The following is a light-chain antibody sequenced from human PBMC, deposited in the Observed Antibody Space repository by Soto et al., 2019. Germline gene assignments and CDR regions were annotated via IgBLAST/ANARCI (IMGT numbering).Light chain of an antibody. J-gene: IGKJ1*01. V-gene: IGKV3-15*01. CDR2: GAS. Sequence: EIVMTQSPATLSVSPGARATLSCRASQSVSSNLAWYQQKPGQAPRLLIYGASTRATGLPARFSGSGSGTEFTLTISSLQSEDIAIYYCQQYDNWPPWTFGQGTKVDIK. CDR1: QSVSSN. CDR3: QQYDNWPPWT.